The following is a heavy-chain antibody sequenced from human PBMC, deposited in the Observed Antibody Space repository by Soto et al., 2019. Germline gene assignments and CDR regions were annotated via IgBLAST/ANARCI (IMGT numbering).Heavy chain of an antibody. CDR2: IWYDGSNK. CDR3: ARDGAVAGTDYYYGMDV. Sequence: GGSLRLSCAASGFTFSSYGMHWVRQAPGKGLEWVAVIWYDGSNKYYADSVKGRFTISRDNSKNTLYLQMNSLRAEDTAVYYCARDGAVAGTDYYYGMDVWGQGTTVTVSS. V-gene: IGHV3-33*01. CDR1: GFTFSSYG. D-gene: IGHD6-19*01. J-gene: IGHJ6*02.